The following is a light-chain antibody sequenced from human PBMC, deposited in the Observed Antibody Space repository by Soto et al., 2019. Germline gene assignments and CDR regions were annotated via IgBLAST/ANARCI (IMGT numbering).Light chain of an antibody. V-gene: IGKV3-15*01. CDR2: GAN. Sequence: EVVMTQSPATLSMSPGERATLSCRASQSVSSNLAWYQQKPGQAPRLLIYGANTRATGIPGRFSGSGSGTEFTLTISSLQSEDFAVYHCQQYNKWPLTFGQGTKVEIK. CDR1: QSVSSN. CDR3: QQYNKWPLT. J-gene: IGKJ1*01.